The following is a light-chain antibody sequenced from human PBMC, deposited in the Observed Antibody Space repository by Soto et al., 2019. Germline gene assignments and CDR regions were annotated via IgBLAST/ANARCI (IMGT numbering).Light chain of an antibody. CDR3: SLSYSGVRV. V-gene: IGLV7-46*01. Sequence: QTVVTQEPSLTVSPGGTVTLTCASSAGPVTSRHYPYWFQQKPGQAPRALIYDTSNKHPWTPARFSGSLLGGIPALILSGAQPEDEADYYCSLSYSGVRVFGGGTKLTVL. CDR1: AGPVTSRHY. J-gene: IGLJ3*02. CDR2: DTS.